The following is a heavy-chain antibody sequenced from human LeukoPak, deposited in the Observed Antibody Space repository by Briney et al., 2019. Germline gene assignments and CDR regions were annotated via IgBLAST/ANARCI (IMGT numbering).Heavy chain of an antibody. CDR3: ARDGPGDCGGDCYFDY. CDR2: IYSGGST. J-gene: IGHJ4*02. CDR1: GFTFSDYY. V-gene: IGHV3-53*01. D-gene: IGHD2-21*02. Sequence: PGGSLRLSCAASGFTFSDYYMSWVRQAPGKGLEWVSVIYSGGSTYYADSVKGRFTISRDNSKNTLYLQMNSLRAEDTAVYYCARDGPGDCGGDCYFDYWGQGTLVTVSS.